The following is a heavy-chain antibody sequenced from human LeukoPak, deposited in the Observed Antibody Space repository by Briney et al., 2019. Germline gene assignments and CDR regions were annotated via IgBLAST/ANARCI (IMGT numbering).Heavy chain of an antibody. CDR1: GGSISSSSYY. J-gene: IGHJ4*02. V-gene: IGHV4-39*01. CDR3: ARLISMVGANDY. D-gene: IGHD1-26*01. CDR2: IYYSGST. Sequence: SETLPLTCTVSGGSISSSSYYWGWIRQPPGKGLEWIGSIYYSGSTYYNPSLKSRVTISVDTSKNQFSLKLSSVTAADTAVYYCARLISMVGANDYWGQGTLVTVSS.